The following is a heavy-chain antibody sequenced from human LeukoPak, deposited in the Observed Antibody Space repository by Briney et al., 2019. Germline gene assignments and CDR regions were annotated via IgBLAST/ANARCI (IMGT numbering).Heavy chain of an antibody. Sequence: PGGSLRLSCAASGFTLSDYYMSWIRQAPGKGLEWVSYISSSGSTICYADSVKGRFTISRDNAKNSLYLQMNSLRAEDTAVYYCARGDCSGGSCYLSLTTIDYWGQGTLVTVSS. V-gene: IGHV3-11*04. CDR1: GFTLSDYY. CDR3: ARGDCSGGSCYLSLTTIDY. J-gene: IGHJ4*02. CDR2: ISSSGSTI. D-gene: IGHD2-15*01.